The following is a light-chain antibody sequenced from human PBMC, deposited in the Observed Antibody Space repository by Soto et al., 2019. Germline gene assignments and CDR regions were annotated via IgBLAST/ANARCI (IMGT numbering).Light chain of an antibody. CDR3: QQYNNWPLS. V-gene: IGKV3-15*01. J-gene: IGKJ1*01. CDR2: GAS. CDR1: QSVSSN. Sequence: EIVLTQSPGTLSLSPGERATLSCRASQSVSSNYLAWYQQKPGQAPRLLIYGASTRATGIPARFSGSGSGTEFTLTISSLQSEDFAVYYCQQYNNWPLSFGQGTKVDNK.